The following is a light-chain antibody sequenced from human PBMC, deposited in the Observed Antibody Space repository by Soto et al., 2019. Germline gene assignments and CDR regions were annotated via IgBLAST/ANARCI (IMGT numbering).Light chain of an antibody. V-gene: IGKV1-5*03. Sequence: DIQITHSPSTLSASVLYRVTITCRASQSISSWLAWYQQKPGKAPKLLIYKASSLESGVPSRFSGSGSGTEFSLSISSLQPDDFATYYCQQYSTYPYIFGQGTKVDIK. CDR2: KAS. CDR3: QQYSTYPYI. J-gene: IGKJ2*01. CDR1: QSISSW.